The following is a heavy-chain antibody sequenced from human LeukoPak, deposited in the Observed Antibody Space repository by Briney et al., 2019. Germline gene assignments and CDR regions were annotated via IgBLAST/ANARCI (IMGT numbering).Heavy chain of an antibody. V-gene: IGHV3-48*03. CDR3: AKAYYGDLPIGAFDI. D-gene: IGHD4-17*01. J-gene: IGHJ3*02. CDR1: GFTFSSYE. Sequence: HSGGSLRLSCAASGFTFSSYEMNWVRQAPGKGLEWVSYISSSGSTIYYADSVKGRFTISRDNAKNSLYLQMNSLRAEDTALYYCAKAYYGDLPIGAFDIWGQGTMVTVSS. CDR2: ISSSGSTI.